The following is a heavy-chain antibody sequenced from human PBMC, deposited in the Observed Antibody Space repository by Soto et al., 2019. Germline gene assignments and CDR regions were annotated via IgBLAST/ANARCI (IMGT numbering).Heavy chain of an antibody. J-gene: IGHJ2*01. Sequence: QVQLQESGPGLVKPSETLSLTCTVSGVSITPYFWSWIRQPAGEAPEWLGHIYASGRTTYNPSLKSRVTMFVSQTQVSLRLTSVTAADTAVYYCARHLDVDPSLDHYYFDLWGRGALVTVSS. CDR1: GVSITPYF. CDR3: ARHLDVDPSLDHYYFDL. D-gene: IGHD5-12*01. V-gene: IGHV4-4*07. CDR2: IYASGRT.